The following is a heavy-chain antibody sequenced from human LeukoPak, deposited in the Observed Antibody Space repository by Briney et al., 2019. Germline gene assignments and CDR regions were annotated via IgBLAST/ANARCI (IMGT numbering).Heavy chain of an antibody. D-gene: IGHD5-18*01. CDR2: IIPIFGTA. V-gene: IGHV1-69*13. Sequence: VASVKVSCKASGYTFTSCGISGVRQAPGQGLEWMGGIIPIFGTANYAQKFQGRVTITADESTSTAYMELSSLRSEDTAVYYCARDLTGYSYAWWGQGTLVTVSS. CDR3: ARDLTGYSYAW. CDR1: GYTFTSCG. J-gene: IGHJ4*02.